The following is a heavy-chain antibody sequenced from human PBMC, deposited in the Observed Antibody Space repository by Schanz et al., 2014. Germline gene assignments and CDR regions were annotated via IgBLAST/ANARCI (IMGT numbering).Heavy chain of an antibody. CDR1: GFTFRDYY. Sequence: VQLVESGGGLVKPGGSLRLSCAASGFTFRDYYMSWIRQAPGKGLEWVSTISASGGSTYYADSVKGRFTISRDNSKNTLYLQMNSLRAEDTAVYYCAKDPSHGDYDYYFDYWGQGTLVTVSS. CDR2: ISASGGST. D-gene: IGHD3-22*01. J-gene: IGHJ4*02. V-gene: IGHV3-23*04. CDR3: AKDPSHGDYDYYFDY.